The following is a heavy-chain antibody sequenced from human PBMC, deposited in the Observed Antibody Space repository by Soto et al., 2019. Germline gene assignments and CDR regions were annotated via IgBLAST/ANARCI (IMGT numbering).Heavy chain of an antibody. V-gene: IGHV3-23*01. CDR3: ARGSGYDFWSGYRDNWFDP. Sequence: GSLRLSCAASGFTFSSYAMSWVRQAPGKGLEWVSAISGSGGSTYYADSVKGRFTISRDNAKNSLYLQMNSLRAEDTAVYYCARGSGYDFWSGYRDNWFDPWGQGTLVTVSS. J-gene: IGHJ5*02. CDR1: GFTFSSYA. D-gene: IGHD3-3*01. CDR2: ISGSGGST.